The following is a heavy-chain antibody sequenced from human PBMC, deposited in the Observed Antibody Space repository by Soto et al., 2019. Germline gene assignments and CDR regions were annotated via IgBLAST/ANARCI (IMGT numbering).Heavy chain of an antibody. J-gene: IGHJ6*02. D-gene: IGHD3-10*01. CDR3: ARALPYGSGSYSPNYYYYGMDV. V-gene: IGHV3-13*01. CDR1: GFTFSSYD. Sequence: PGGSLRLSCAASGFTFSSYDMHWVRQATGKGLEWVSAIGTAGDTYYPGSVKGRFTISRENAKNSLYLQMNSLRAGDTAVYYCARALPYGSGSYSPNYYYYGMDVWGQGTRVTVSS. CDR2: IGTAGDT.